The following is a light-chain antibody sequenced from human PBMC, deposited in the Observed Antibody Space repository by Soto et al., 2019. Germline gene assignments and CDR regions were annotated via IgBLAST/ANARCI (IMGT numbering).Light chain of an antibody. CDR3: QHYDDVLVT. Sequence: DIQMTQSPSSLSASVGDRVTITCQASQDISNYLNWYQEKPGKAPTLLIYDASNLKTGVPSRFSGLGSGTHFTLTISNLQPEDIATYFCQHYDDVLVTFGGGTKVDIK. CDR2: DAS. V-gene: IGKV1-33*01. CDR1: QDISNY. J-gene: IGKJ4*01.